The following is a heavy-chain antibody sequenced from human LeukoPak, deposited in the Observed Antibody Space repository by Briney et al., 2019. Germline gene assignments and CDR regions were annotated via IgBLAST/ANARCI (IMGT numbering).Heavy chain of an antibody. CDR2: IGIDSGNT. CDR3: ARDLVRGSIAEYFQH. V-gene: IGHV3-48*01. Sequence: GGSLRLSCAASGFTFSDYSMNWVRQAPGKGLEWISYIGIDSGNTNYADSVKGRFTISRDNSKNTLYLQMNSLRAEDTAVYYCARDLVRGSIAEYFQHWGQGTLVTVSS. D-gene: IGHD3-10*01. J-gene: IGHJ1*01. CDR1: GFTFSDYS.